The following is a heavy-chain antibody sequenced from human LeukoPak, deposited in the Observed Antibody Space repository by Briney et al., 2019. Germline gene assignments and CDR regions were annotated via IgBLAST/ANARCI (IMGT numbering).Heavy chain of an antibody. CDR1: GYSFASYW. CDR3: ARRGEGPIGGIGY. CDR2: IHPGDSDT. Sequence: GESLKISCKGSGYSFASYWIGWVRQMPWKGLEWMGIIHPGDSDTRYSPSFQGQVTISAEKSISTAYLQWSSLKASDTAMYYCARRGEGPIGGIGYWGQGTLVTVSS. D-gene: IGHD3-10*01. J-gene: IGHJ4*02. V-gene: IGHV5-51*01.